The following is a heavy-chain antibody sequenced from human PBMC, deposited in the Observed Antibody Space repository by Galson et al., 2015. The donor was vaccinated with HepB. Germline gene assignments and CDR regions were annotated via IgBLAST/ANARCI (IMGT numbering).Heavy chain of an antibody. CDR3: ARLNGYSSGWYFVDYYYMDV. J-gene: IGHJ6*03. V-gene: IGHV1-24*01. D-gene: IGHD6-19*01. CDR2: FDPEDGET. CDR1: GYTLTELS. Sequence: SVKVSCKVSGYTLTELSMHWVRQAPGKGLEWMGGFDPEDGETIYAQKFQGRVTMTEDTSTDTAYMELSSLRSEDTAVYYCARLNGYSSGWYFVDYYYMDVWGKGTTVTVSS.